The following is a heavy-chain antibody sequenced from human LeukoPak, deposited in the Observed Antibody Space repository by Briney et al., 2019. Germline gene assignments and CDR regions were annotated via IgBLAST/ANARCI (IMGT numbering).Heavy chain of an antibody. V-gene: IGHV3-74*01. CDR2: INHDGSST. CDR3: VRDWGYDSSGYWQKYFDS. D-gene: IGHD3-22*01. CDR1: GFTFSTFW. Sequence: TGGSLRLSCATSGFTFSTFWMHWVRQAPGKGLVWVSRINHDGSSTNYADSVKGRFTISRDNAKNTLHLQMNSLRAEDTAVYYCVRDWGYDSSGYWQKYFDSWGQGTLDTVSS. J-gene: IGHJ4*02.